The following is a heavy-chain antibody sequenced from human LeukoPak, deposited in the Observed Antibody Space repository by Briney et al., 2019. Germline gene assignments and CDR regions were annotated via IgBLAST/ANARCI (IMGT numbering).Heavy chain of an antibody. Sequence: SETLSLTCTVSGGSINNHYWNWIRQPPGNGLEWIGNIYYSGSTNYNPSLKSRVTISVDPSKNQFSLKLRSVTAADTAVYYCAREITDSGYTPFDYWGQGTLVTVSS. D-gene: IGHD5-12*01. CDR2: IYYSGST. CDR1: GGSINNHY. V-gene: IGHV4-59*11. J-gene: IGHJ4*02. CDR3: AREITDSGYTPFDY.